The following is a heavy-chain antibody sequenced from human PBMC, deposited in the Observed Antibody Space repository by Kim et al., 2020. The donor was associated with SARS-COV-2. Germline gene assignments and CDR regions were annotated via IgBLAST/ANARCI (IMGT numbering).Heavy chain of an antibody. CDR1: GFTFSSYG. V-gene: IGHV3-33*05. Sequence: GGSLRLSCAASGFTFSSYGMHWVRQAPGKGLEWVAVISYDGSNKYYADSVKGRFTISRDNSKNTLYLQMNSLRAEDTAVYYCARDSITMVRGVNYYYYG. J-gene: IGHJ6*01. CDR3: ARDSITMVRGVNYYYYG. D-gene: IGHD3-10*01. CDR2: ISYDGSNK.